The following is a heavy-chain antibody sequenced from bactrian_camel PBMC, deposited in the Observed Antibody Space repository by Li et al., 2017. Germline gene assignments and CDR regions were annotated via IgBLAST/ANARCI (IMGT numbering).Heavy chain of an antibody. D-gene: IGHD2*01. CDR3: AADRRRHGPPSLRPGDYSV. Sequence: HVQLVESGGEAVQPGGSLRLSCAASGDTHSPYCLGWFRQAAGKEREGVASLASDGSSIYANSLKGRFTISKDNARNWLDLQMESLEPGDTARYYCAADRRRHGPPSLRPGDYSVWGQGTQVTVS. V-gene: IGHV3S53*01. CDR1: GDTHSPYC. J-gene: IGHJ4*01. CDR2: LASDGSS.